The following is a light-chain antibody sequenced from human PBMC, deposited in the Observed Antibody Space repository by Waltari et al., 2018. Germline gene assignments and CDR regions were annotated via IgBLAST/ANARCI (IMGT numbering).Light chain of an antibody. Sequence: QSVLTQPPSVSEAPRQRVTIPCSGSSSNIGNNTVNWYQQLPGKAPKLLIYYDVLLPSGVSDRFSGSKSGTSASLAIIGLQSEDEADYYCAAWDDSLNGWVFGGGTRLTVL. CDR2: YDV. V-gene: IGLV1-36*01. J-gene: IGLJ3*02. CDR1: SSNIGNNT. CDR3: AAWDDSLNGWV.